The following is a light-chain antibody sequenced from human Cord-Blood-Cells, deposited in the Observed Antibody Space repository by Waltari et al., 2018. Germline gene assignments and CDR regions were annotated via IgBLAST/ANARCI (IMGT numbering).Light chain of an antibody. V-gene: IGKV4-1*01. CDR2: WAS. CDR1: QSVLYSSNNKNY. Sequence: DIVMTQSPDSLAVSLGARATLNCNSSQSVLYSSNNKNYLAWYQQKPGQPPKLLIYWASTRESGVPDRFSGSGSGTDFTLTISSLQAEDVAVYYCQQYYSTPITFGQGTRLEIK. J-gene: IGKJ5*01. CDR3: QQYYSTPIT.